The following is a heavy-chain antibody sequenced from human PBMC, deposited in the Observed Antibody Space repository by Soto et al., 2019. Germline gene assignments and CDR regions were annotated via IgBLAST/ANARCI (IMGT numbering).Heavy chain of an antibody. Sequence: QVQLQESGPGLVKPSETLSLTCTVSGGSISSYYWSWIRQPPGKGLEWIGYIYYSGSTNYNPSLKSRVTISVDTSKNQFSLKLSSVTAADTAVYYCARAVAGGLRWYVWNYWGQGTLVTVSS. J-gene: IGHJ4*02. CDR3: ARAVAGGLRWYVWNY. V-gene: IGHV4-59*01. CDR2: IYYSGST. D-gene: IGHD3-16*01. CDR1: GGSISSYY.